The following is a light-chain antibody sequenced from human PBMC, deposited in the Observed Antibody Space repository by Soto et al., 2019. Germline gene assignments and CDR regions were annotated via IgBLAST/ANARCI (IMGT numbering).Light chain of an antibody. CDR1: QDISNY. J-gene: IGKJ1*01. CDR2: AAS. Sequence: DIQMTQSPSSLSASVGDRVTITCRASQDISNYLGWYQQKPGKAPKLLIYAASTLQSGVPSRFSGSGSGTDFTLTISSLQPEDVATYYCQKYTTAPWTFGQGTKVEIE. V-gene: IGKV1-27*01. CDR3: QKYTTAPWT.